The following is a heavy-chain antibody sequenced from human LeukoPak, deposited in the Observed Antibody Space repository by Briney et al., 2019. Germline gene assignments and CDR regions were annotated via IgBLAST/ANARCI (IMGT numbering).Heavy chain of an antibody. CDR3: ARDGDYGIFVNVDY. J-gene: IGHJ4*02. D-gene: IGHD4-17*01. CDR2: ISTYNGNT. CDR1: GYTFTSYG. Sequence: ASVKVSCKASGYTFTSYGISWVRQAPGQGPEWMGWISTYNGNTKYAEKFQGRVTMTTDTPTSTAYMELRSLRSDDTAVHYCARDGDYGIFVNVDYWGQGTLVTVSS. V-gene: IGHV1-18*01.